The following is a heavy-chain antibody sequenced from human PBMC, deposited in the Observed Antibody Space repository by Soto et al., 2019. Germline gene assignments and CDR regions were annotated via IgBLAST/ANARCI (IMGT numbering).Heavy chain of an antibody. V-gene: IGHV3-21*01. CDR1: GFTFSSYS. Sequence: PGGSLRLSCAASGFTFSSYSMSWVRQAPGKGLEWVSSISSSSSYIYYADSVKGRFTISRDNAKNSLYLQMNSLRAEDTAVYYCARVGIVVVTATGAFDIWGQGTMVTVSS. J-gene: IGHJ3*02. CDR3: ARVGIVVVTATGAFDI. D-gene: IGHD2-21*02. CDR2: ISSSSSYI.